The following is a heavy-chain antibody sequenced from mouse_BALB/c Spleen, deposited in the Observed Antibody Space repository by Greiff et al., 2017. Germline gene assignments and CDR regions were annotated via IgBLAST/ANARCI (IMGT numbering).Heavy chain of an antibody. J-gene: IGHJ4*01. CDR2: ISYDGSN. CDR1: GYSITSGYY. CDR3: AREGYYGRGAMDY. V-gene: IGHV3-6*02. D-gene: IGHD1-1*01. Sequence: ESGPGLVKPSQSLSLTCSVTGYSITSGYYWNWIRQFPGNKLEWMGYISYDGSNNYNPSLKNRISITRDTSKNQFFLKLNSVTTEDTATYYCAREGYYGRGAMDYWGQGTSVTVSS.